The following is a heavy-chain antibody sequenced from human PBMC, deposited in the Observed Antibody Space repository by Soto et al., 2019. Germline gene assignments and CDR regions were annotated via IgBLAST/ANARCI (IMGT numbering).Heavy chain of an antibody. CDR3: AKSQDDILSGYDF. D-gene: IGHD3-9*01. Sequence: EVQLLESGGGLVQPGGSLRLSCAASGFTFSDYVLIWVRQTPGKGLEWVSGISTGGTTTYYADSVKGRFTISRDNSNNTLYLRLNNLRAEDTAVYYCAKSQDDILSGYDFWGQGSRVTVSS. V-gene: IGHV3-23*01. J-gene: IGHJ4*02. CDR2: ISTGGTTT. CDR1: GFTFSDYV.